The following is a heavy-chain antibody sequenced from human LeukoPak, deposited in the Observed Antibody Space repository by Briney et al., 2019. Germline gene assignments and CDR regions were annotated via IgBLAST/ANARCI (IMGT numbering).Heavy chain of an antibody. V-gene: IGHV3-23*01. CDR1: GFTCNNYA. D-gene: IGHD1-26*01. CDR2: ISGGGGST. J-gene: IGHJ4*02. CDR3: AKAVSGSYSIDY. Sequence: PAGKLSFNCAASGFTCNNYAMGWVRPAPGQGLEWVSGISGGGGSTSYADSVKGRFTIYRDDSKNTLYLQMNSLRREDTAVYYCAKAVSGSYSIDYRGQGTLVTVSS.